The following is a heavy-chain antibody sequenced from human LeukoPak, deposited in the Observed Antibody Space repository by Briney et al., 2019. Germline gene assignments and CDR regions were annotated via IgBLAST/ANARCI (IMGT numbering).Heavy chain of an antibody. CDR2: INSDGSNT. J-gene: IGHJ6*03. Sequence: PGGSLRLSCAVSGFTFSNYWMHWVRRVPGEGPVWVSHINSDGSNTTYADSVKGRFTISRDNAKDTLYLQMNSLRAEDTAVYYCARSGSGYSHYYYMDVWGKGTTVTVSS. CDR1: GFTFSNYW. CDR3: ARSGSGYSHYYYMDV. V-gene: IGHV3-74*01. D-gene: IGHD1-26*01.